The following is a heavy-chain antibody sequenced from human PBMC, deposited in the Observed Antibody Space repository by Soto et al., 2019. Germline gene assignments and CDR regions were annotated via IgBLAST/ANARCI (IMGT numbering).Heavy chain of an antibody. CDR1: GDSFTSYG. J-gene: IGHJ6*02. CDR2: ISAYNGNT. D-gene: IGHD3-9*01. CDR3: ARERRLRYFDWPPMDV. Sequence: ASVKLSCKACGDSFTSYGISWVRQAPEQGLEWMGWISAYNGNTNYAQKLQGRVTMTTDTSTSTAYMELRSLRSDDTAVFYCARERRLRYFDWPPMDVWGQGTTVTVSS. V-gene: IGHV1-18*01.